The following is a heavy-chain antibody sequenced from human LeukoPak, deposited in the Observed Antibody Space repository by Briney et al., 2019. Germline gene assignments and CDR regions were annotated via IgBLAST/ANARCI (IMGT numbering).Heavy chain of an antibody. Sequence: SETLSLTCTVSGGSISSYYWSWIRQPPGKGLEWIGYIYYSGSTNYNPSLKSRVTISVDTSKNQFSLKLSSVTAADTAVYYCARDRRANWFDPWGQGTLVTVSS. CDR1: GGSISSYY. V-gene: IGHV4-59*01. CDR2: IYYSGST. D-gene: IGHD1-14*01. CDR3: ARDRRANWFDP. J-gene: IGHJ5*02.